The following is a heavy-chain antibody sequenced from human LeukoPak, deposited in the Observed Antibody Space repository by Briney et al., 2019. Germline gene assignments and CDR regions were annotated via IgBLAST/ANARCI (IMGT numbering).Heavy chain of an antibody. CDR3: VKSPGSGWPV. CDR2: IYSDGSRT. J-gene: IGHJ4*02. V-gene: IGHV3-64D*06. Sequence: GGALGLSCATSGFPFSSFAMHRVRQAPGKGLEYLSAIYSDGSRTYYADSVKGRFTISRDNSKNTLYFEMSSLRVEDTAVYYCVKSPGSGWPVWGQGTLLTVSS. CDR1: GFPFSSFA. D-gene: IGHD6-19*01.